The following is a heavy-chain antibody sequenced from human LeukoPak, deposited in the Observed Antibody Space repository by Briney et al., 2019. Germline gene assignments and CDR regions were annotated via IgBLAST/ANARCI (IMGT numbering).Heavy chain of an antibody. CDR3: ARTKLVNSYYYYGMDV. Sequence: SETLSLTCTVSGGSISSSSYYWGWIRRPPGKGLEWIGSIYYSGSTYYNPSLKSRVTISVDTSKNQFSLKLSSVTAADTAVYYCARTKLVNSYYYYGMDVWGQGTTVTVSS. V-gene: IGHV4-39*01. J-gene: IGHJ6*02. CDR2: IYYSGST. CDR1: GGSISSSSYY. D-gene: IGHD3-9*01.